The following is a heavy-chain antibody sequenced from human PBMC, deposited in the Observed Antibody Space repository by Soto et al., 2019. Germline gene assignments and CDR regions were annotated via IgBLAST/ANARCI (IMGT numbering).Heavy chain of an antibody. V-gene: IGHV4-59*01. CDR1: GGSISSYY. D-gene: IGHD2-15*01. CDR2: IYYSGST. Sequence: PSETLSLTCTVSGGSISSYYWSWIRQPPGKGLEWIGYIYYSGSTNYNPSLKSRVTISVDTSKNQFSLKLSSVTAADTAVYYCARDTPGYCSGGSCYPYYYYYYGMDVWGQGTTVTVSS. J-gene: IGHJ6*02. CDR3: ARDTPGYCSGGSCYPYYYYYYGMDV.